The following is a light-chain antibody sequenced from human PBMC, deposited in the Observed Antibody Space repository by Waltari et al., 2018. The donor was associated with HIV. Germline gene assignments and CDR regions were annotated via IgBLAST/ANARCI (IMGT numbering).Light chain of an antibody. Sequence: QSALTQPRSVSGSPGQSVAISCTGTSSDVGGYNYVSWYQQHPGKAPKLMLSDVNKRPSGVPDLFSGSKSGNTASLTISGLQAEDEADYYCCSYAGDSVVFGGGTKLTVL. V-gene: IGLV2-11*01. CDR2: DVN. CDR3: CSYAGDSVV. CDR1: SSDVGGYNY. J-gene: IGLJ2*01.